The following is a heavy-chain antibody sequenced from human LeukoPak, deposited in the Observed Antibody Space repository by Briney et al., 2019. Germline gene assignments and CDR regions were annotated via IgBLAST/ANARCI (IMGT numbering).Heavy chain of an antibody. CDR1: GGSISSYY. Sequence: SETLSLTCTVSGGSISSYYWSWIRQPPGKGLEWIGYIYYSGSTNYNPSLKSRVTISVDTSKNRFSLKLSSVTAADTAVYYCARVGIAAAGTRYFDLWGRGTLVTVSS. J-gene: IGHJ2*01. V-gene: IGHV4-59*01. D-gene: IGHD6-13*01. CDR3: ARVGIAAAGTRYFDL. CDR2: IYYSGST.